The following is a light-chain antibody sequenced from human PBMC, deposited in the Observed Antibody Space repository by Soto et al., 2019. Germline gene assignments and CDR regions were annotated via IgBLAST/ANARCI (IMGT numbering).Light chain of an antibody. Sequence: DVVLTQTPLSSPVPLGQPASISCRSSQSLVYSDGNTYLSWLQQRPGQPPRLLIYQISNRFSGVPDRFSDSGAGTDFTLTISRVEAEDVGVYYCVQFSHFPRTFGQGTKVEI. J-gene: IGKJ1*01. V-gene: IGKV2-24*01. CDR2: QIS. CDR1: QSLVYSDGNTY. CDR3: VQFSHFPRT.